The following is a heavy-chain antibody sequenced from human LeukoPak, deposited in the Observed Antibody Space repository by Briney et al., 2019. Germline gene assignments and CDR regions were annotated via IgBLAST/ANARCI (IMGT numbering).Heavy chain of an antibody. CDR1: GGSFSGYY. V-gene: IGHV4-34*01. J-gene: IGHJ4*02. CDR2: INHSGST. D-gene: IGHD1-26*01. CDR3: ARERHGGATRVSDY. Sequence: SETLSLTCAVYGGSFSGYYWSWIRQPPGKGLEWIGEINHSGSTNYNPSLKSRVTISVDTSKNQFSLKLSSVTAADTAVYYCARERHGGATRVSDYWGQGTLVTVSS.